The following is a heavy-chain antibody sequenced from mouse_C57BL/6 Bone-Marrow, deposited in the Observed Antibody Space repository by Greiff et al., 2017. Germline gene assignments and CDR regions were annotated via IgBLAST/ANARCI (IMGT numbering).Heavy chain of an antibody. CDR1: GFSLTSYG. J-gene: IGHJ3*01. D-gene: IGHD2-1*01. V-gene: IGHV2-2*01. CDR2: IWSGGST. Sequence: VKVVESGPGLVQPSQSLSITCTVSGFSLTSYGVHWVRQSPGKGLEWLGVIWSGGSTDYNAAFISRLSISKDNSKSQVFFKMNSLQADDTAIYYCARGAYGIFAYWGQGTLVTVSA. CDR3: ARGAYGIFAY.